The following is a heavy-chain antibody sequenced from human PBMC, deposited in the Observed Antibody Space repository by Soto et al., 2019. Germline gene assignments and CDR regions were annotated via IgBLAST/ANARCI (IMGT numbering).Heavy chain of an antibody. CDR3: AKEELVPRRYYYYGMDV. J-gene: IGHJ6*02. CDR1: GFTFSSYA. V-gene: IGHV3-23*01. Sequence: PGGSLRLSCAASGFTFSSYAMSWVRQAPGKGLEWVSAISGSGGSTYYADSVKGRFTISRDNSKNTLYLQMNSLRAEDTAVYYCAKEELVPRRYYYYGMDVWGQGTTVTVSS. CDR2: ISGSGGST. D-gene: IGHD1-1*01.